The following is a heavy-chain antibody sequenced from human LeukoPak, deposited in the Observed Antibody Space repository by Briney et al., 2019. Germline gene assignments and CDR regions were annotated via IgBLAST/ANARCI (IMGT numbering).Heavy chain of an antibody. V-gene: IGHV3-30*18. Sequence: GGSLRLSCAASGFTFSSYGMHWVRQAPGKGLEWVAVISYDGSNKYYADSVKGRFTISRDNSKNTLYLQMNSLRAEDTAVYYCAKGHRSNYYYGMDVWGQGTTVTVSS. CDR1: GFTFSSYG. CDR2: ISYDGSNK. CDR3: AKGHRSNYYYGMDV. J-gene: IGHJ6*02.